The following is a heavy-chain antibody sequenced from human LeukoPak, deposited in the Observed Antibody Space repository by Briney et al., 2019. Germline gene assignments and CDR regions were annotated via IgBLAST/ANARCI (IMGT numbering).Heavy chain of an antibody. CDR3: ARRAASSSFSLYYYYYYMDV. J-gene: IGHJ6*03. Sequence: GGSLRLSCAASGFTFSSYAMHWVRQAPGKGLEWVAVISYDGSNKYYADSVKGRFTISRDNSKNTLYLQMNSLRAEDTAVYYCARRAASSSFSLYYYYYYMDVWGKGTTVTVSS. CDR2: ISYDGSNK. CDR1: GFTFSSYA. V-gene: IGHV3-30*04. D-gene: IGHD6-6*01.